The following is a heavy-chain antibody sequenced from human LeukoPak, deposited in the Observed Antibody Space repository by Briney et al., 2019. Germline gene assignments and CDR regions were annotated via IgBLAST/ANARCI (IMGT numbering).Heavy chain of an antibody. CDR3: ARDFGYNWKANWFDP. CDR1: GYAFTGYY. D-gene: IGHD1-1*01. Sequence: ASVKVPCKASGYAFTGYYMHWERQAPGQGLEWMGWINPNSGGTNYAQKFQGRVTMTRDTSTSTVYMELSSLRSEDTAVYYCARDFGYNWKANWFDPWGQGTLVTVS. V-gene: IGHV1-2*02. CDR2: INPNSGGT. J-gene: IGHJ5*02.